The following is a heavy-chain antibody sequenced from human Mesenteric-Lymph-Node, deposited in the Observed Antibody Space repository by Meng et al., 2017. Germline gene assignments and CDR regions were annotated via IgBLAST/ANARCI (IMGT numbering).Heavy chain of an antibody. CDR1: GGSNSSSNW. V-gene: IGHV4-4*02. Sequence: QAHRQGPGTGPGHPSVTRALIRAIPGGSNSSSNWWNAVRQPPGKGLEWIGEIYHSGSTNYNPSLKIRVTISIDKSKNQFSLKLSSVTAADTAVYYCARDQPAAFDYWGQGTLVTVSS. D-gene: IGHD6-13*01. CDR2: IYHSGST. J-gene: IGHJ4*02. CDR3: ARDQPAAFDY.